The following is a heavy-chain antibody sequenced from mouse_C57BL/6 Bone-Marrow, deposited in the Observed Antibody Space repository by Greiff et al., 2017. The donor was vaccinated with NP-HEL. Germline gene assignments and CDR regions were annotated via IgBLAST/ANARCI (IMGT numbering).Heavy chain of an antibody. CDR2: IDPSDSYT. Sequence: QVQLQQPGAELVMPGASVKLSCKASGYTFTSYWMHWVKQRPGQGLEWIGEIDPSDSYTNYNQKFKGKSTLTVDKSSGTAYMQLSSLTSEDSAVYYCARGGNYVPFAYWGQGTLVTVSA. J-gene: IGHJ3*01. D-gene: IGHD2-1*01. V-gene: IGHV1-69*01. CDR3: ARGGNYVPFAY. CDR1: GYTFTSYW.